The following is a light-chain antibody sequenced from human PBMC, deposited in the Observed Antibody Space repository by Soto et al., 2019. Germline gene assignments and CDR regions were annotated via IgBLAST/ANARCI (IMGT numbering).Light chain of an antibody. CDR3: CSFAGTTTFYG. CDR1: SSDIGCYNL. Sequence: QSALTQPASVSGSPGQSITISCTGSSSDIGCYNLVSWYQQHPGKAPKLIIYEGSKRPSGVSNRFSGSKSGNTVSLTISGLQADDEADYCCCSFAGTTTFYGFGTGAKLTVL. V-gene: IGLV2-23*03. J-gene: IGLJ1*01. CDR2: EGS.